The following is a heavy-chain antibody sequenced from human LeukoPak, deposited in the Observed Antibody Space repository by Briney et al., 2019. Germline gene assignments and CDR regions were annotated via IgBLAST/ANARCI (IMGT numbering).Heavy chain of an antibody. J-gene: IGHJ4*02. D-gene: IGHD3-10*01. CDR3: VTMVRGVITTFDY. CDR2: ISGSGSFT. V-gene: IGHV3-23*01. CDR1: GFTFTFTNYG. Sequence: PGGSLRLSCAAPGFTFTFTNYGMSWVRQAPGKGLEWVSGISGSGSFTYYADSVKGRFTISRGNSKNTLYLQMNTLRAEDTAVYHCVTMVRGVITTFDYWGQGTLVTVSS.